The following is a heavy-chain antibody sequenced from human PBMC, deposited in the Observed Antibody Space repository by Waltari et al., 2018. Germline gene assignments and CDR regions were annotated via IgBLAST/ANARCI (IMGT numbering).Heavy chain of an antibody. CDR3: AKVSEGELLPIDY. CDR1: GFTFSSYG. CDR2: IWYDGSNK. J-gene: IGHJ4*02. Sequence: QVQLVESGGGVVQPGRSLRLSCAASGFTFSSYGMHWVRQAPGKGLEWVAVIWYDGSNKYYADSVKGRFTISRDNSKNTLYLQMNSLRAEDTAVYYCAKVSEGELLPIDYWGQGTLVTVSS. V-gene: IGHV3-33*06. D-gene: IGHD1-26*01.